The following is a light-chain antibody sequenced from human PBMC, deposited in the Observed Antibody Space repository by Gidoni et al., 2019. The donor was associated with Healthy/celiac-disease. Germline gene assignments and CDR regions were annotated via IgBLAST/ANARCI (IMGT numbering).Light chain of an antibody. CDR1: QSVSSN. Sequence: EIVVTQYPTTLSVSPGERATLSCRAHQSVSSNLAWYQQKPGQAPRLLVYGASTRATGIPARFSGSGSGTEFTLTISSLQSEDFAVYYCQQYNNWPLTFGGGTKVEIK. J-gene: IGKJ4*01. V-gene: IGKV3-15*01. CDR2: GAS. CDR3: QQYNNWPLT.